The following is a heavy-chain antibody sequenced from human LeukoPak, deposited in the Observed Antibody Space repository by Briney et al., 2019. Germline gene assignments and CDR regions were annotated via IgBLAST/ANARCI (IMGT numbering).Heavy chain of an antibody. CDR1: GYSFTSYW. D-gene: IGHD3-22*01. CDR3: ARRFHYDSSGYYYEAPFDY. J-gene: IGHJ4*02. Sequence: GESLKISCKGSGYSFTSYWIGWVRQMPGKSLEWMGIIYPGDSDTRYSPSFQGQVTISADKSISTAYLQWSSLKASDTAMYYCARRFHYDSSGYYYEAPFDYWGQGTLVTVSS. V-gene: IGHV5-51*01. CDR2: IYPGDSDT.